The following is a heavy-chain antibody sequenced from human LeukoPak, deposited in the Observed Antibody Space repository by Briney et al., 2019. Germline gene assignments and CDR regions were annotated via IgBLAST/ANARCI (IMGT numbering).Heavy chain of an antibody. J-gene: IGHJ5*01. CDR3: ARGEPLTMVRGVMGGNWFGP. CDR2: IYYWRST. Sequence: VGPSETLSLTCSVPGPPLSSHYGRWVRQPPGRGLERDGYIYYWRSTNYNPSLKIRIAIPVDTSKNQFSLKLSSVTAAETAVYYCARGEPLTMVRGVMGGNWFGPWGQGTLVTVSS. CDR1: GPPLSSHY. D-gene: IGHD3-10*01. V-gene: IGHV4-59*11.